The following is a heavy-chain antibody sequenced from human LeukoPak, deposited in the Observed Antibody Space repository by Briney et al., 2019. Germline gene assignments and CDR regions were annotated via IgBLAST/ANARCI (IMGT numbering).Heavy chain of an antibody. CDR2: TYFRSKWYY. V-gene: IGHV6-1*01. CDR3: ARDHWYDILSFDY. Sequence: SQTLSLTCAISGDSVSSKTATWSWIRQSPSRGLEWLGRTYFRSKWYYDYAMSVKGRVSISPDTSKNHFSLHLDSVTPEDTAVYYCARDHWYDILSFDYWGQGTVVTVSS. CDR1: GDSVSSKTAT. D-gene: IGHD1-14*01. J-gene: IGHJ4*02.